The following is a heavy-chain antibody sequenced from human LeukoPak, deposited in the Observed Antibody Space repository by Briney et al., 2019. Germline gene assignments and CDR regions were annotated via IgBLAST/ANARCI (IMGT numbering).Heavy chain of an antibody. D-gene: IGHD5-12*01. J-gene: IGHJ4*02. CDR1: GGTFSNYV. Sequence: SVKVSCKASGGTFSNYVISWVRQAPGQGLEWMGRIIPILDIANYAQKFQGRVTLTADKFTSTAYMELSSLRSEDTAVYYCATDRGYSGYDLDYWGQGTLVTVSS. CDR3: ATDRGYSGYDLDY. V-gene: IGHV1-69*04. CDR2: IIPILDIA.